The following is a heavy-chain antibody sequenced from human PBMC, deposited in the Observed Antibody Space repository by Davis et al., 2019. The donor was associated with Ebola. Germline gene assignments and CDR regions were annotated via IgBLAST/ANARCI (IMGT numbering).Heavy chain of an antibody. CDR1: GYTFTTYD. Sequence: AASVKVSCKASGYTFTTYDINWVRQATGQGLEWMGWMNPNSGNTGYAQKFQGRVTMTRNTSISTAYMELSSLRSEDTAVYYCAREDGQETGLIYYFYGVDVWGQGTTVTVSS. J-gene: IGHJ6*02. CDR3: AREDGQETGLIYYFYGVDV. V-gene: IGHV1-8*01. CDR2: MNPNSGNT. D-gene: IGHD1-1*01.